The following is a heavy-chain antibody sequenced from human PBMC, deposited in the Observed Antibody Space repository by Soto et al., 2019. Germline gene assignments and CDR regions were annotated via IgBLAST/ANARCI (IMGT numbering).Heavy chain of an antibody. J-gene: IGHJ4*02. D-gene: IGHD3-16*01. CDR2: IYASGPT. V-gene: IGHV4-61*01. CDR3: TRTGRGGGH. Sequence: QVQLQESGPGLVKPSETLSLTCNVSGGSVSSGHYYWSWIRQSPGKGLEWIAYIYASGPTDYNPSLKSRVTISVDTSKNQFFLKLTSVTAADTAVYYCTRTGRGGGHWGQGTLVSVSS. CDR1: GGSVSSGHYY.